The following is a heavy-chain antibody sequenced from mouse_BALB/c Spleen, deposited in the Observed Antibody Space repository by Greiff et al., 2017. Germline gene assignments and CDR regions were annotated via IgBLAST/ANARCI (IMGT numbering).Heavy chain of an antibody. CDR3: ARSYDYDGGWFAY. CDR1: GYSITSDYA. J-gene: IGHJ3*01. V-gene: IGHV3-2*02. D-gene: IGHD2-4*01. CDR2: ISYSGST. Sequence: EVKLMESGPGLVKPSQSLSLTCTVTGYSITSDYAWNWIRQFPGNKLEWMGYISYSGSTSYNPSLKSRISITRDTSKNQFFLQLNSVTTEDTATYYCARSYDYDGGWFAYWGQGTLVTVSA.